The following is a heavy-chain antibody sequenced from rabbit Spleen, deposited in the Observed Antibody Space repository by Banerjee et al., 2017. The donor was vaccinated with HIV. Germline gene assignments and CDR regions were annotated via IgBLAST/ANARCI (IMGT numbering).Heavy chain of an antibody. J-gene: IGHJ4*01. CDR3: VREAGYGGWNFNL. D-gene: IGHD4-2*01. CDR1: GFSFSSTYY. CDR2: INAVTGKA. Sequence: QEQLVESGGGLVQPEGSLTLTCTASGFSFSSTYYMCWVRQAPGKGLEWIACINAVTGKAVYASWTKGRFTFSKTSSTTVTLQMTSLTAADTATYFCVREAGYGGWNFNLWGPGTLVTVS. V-gene: IGHV1S45*01.